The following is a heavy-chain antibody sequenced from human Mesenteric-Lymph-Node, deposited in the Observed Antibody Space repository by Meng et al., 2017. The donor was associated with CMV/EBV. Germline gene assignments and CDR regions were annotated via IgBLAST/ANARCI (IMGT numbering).Heavy chain of an antibody. CDR1: GFTFSSYA. J-gene: IGHJ6*02. CDR2: ISYDGSNK. V-gene: IGHV3-30*04. Sequence: GESLMISCAASGFTFSSYAMHWVRQAPGKGLEWVAVISYDGSNKYYADSVKGRFTISRDNSKNTLYLQMNSLRAEDTAVYYCARASLPTNWELLFSYYYYYGMDVWGQGTTVTVSS. D-gene: IGHD1-26*01. CDR3: ARASLPTNWELLFSYYYYYGMDV.